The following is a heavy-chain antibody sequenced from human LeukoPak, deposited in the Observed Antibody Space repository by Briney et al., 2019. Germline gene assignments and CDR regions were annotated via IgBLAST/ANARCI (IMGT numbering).Heavy chain of an antibody. J-gene: IGHJ4*02. V-gene: IGHV1-69*13. D-gene: IGHD5-18*01. CDR2: IIPIFGTP. Sequence: SVKVSCKASGYTFTSYYMHWVRQAPGQGLEWMAGIIPIFGTPNYAQKFQGRVTITADESTTTAYMELSSLRSEDTAVYYCATSSWTGGYSYQGDWGQGTLVTVSS. CDR1: GYTFTSYY. CDR3: ATSSWTGGYSYQGD.